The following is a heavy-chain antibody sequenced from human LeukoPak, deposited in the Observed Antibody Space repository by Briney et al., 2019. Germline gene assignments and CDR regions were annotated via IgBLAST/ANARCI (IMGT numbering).Heavy chain of an antibody. D-gene: IGHD3-10*01. CDR3: ARLHFYGSGSYLDY. J-gene: IGHJ4*02. CDR1: GGSISSYY. CDR2: IYYSGST. V-gene: IGHV4-59*01. Sequence: PSETLSLTCTVSGGSISSYYWSWIRQPPGKGLEWIGYIYYSGSTNYNPSLKSRVTISVDTSENQFSLKLSSVTAADTAVYYCARLHFYGSGSYLDYWGQGTLVTVSS.